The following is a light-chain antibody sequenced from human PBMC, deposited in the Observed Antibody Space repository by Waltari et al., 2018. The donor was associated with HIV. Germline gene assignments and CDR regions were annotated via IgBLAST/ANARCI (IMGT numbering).Light chain of an antibody. V-gene: IGLV2-11*01. CDR3: SSFAGTYTWV. CDR1: SSDVGCYDY. Sequence: QSALTQPHSVSASPGQAVTISCTGTSSDVGCYDYVSWYQQHPGNPPNFILYDVTTRPAGVPARFSASKSGNTASLTISDLQTEDEADYYCSSFAGTYTWVFGGGTKLTVL. CDR2: DVT. J-gene: IGLJ3*02.